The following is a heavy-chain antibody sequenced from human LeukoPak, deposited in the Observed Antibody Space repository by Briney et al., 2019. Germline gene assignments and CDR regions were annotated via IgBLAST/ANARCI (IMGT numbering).Heavy chain of an antibody. D-gene: IGHD4-11*01. CDR1: EFTFGDYG. J-gene: IGHJ4*02. CDR2: ISYDGSNT. Sequence: GGSLRLSCAASEFTFGDYGMHWVRQTPAKGLEWLAVISYDGSNTYYADSVKGRFSISRDNSKNTVYLVLNDLRTEDSAIYYCCSATSMTTVTTDYWGQGTLVSVSS. CDR3: CSATSMTTVTTDY. V-gene: IGHV3-30*03.